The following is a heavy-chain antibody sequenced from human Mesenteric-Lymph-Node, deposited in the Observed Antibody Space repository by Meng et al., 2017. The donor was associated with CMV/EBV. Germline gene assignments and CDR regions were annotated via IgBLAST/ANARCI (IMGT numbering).Heavy chain of an antibody. V-gene: IGHV1-69*06. CDR2: IIPIFGTA. CDR3: AGYDILTGSGWVDY. D-gene: IGHD3-9*01. CDR1: GGTFSSYA. J-gene: IGHJ4*02. Sequence: ASGGTFSSYAISWVRQAPGPGLEWMGGIIPIFGTANYAQKFQGRVTITADKSTSTAYMELSSLRSEDTAVYYCAGYDILTGSGWVDYWGQGTLVTVSS.